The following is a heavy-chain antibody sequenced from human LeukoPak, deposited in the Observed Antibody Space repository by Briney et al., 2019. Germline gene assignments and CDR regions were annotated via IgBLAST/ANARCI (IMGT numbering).Heavy chain of an antibody. J-gene: IGHJ4*02. CDR1: GYTFTGYY. V-gene: IGHV1-69*05. CDR3: ARGRASSVWGSYRYTRSEGGFDY. Sequence: SVKVSCKASGYTFTGYYMHWVRQAPGQGLEWMGAIIPIFGTANYAQKFQGTATTTTDASTRTPYMVLSSLRSEDAAVYYWARGRASSVWGSYRYTRSEGGFDYWGQGTLVTVSS. D-gene: IGHD3-16*02. CDR2: IIPIFGTA.